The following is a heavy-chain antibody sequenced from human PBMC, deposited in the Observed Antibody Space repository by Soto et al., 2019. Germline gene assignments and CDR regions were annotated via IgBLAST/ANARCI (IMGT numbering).Heavy chain of an antibody. CDR3: ARERYPSGRNWFDP. CDR2: IYHSGST. CDR1: GYSISSGYY. Sequence: PSETLSLTCAVSGYSISSGYYWGWIRHPPGKGLGWIGSIYHSGSTYYNPPLKSRVTISVDTSKNQFSLQLSSVTAADTAVYYCARERYPSGRNWFDPWGQGTLVTVSS. D-gene: IGHD1-26*01. V-gene: IGHV4-38-2*02. J-gene: IGHJ5*02.